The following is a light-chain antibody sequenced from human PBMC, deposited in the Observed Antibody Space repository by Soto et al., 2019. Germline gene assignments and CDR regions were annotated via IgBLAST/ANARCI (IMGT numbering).Light chain of an antibody. V-gene: IGKV1D-13*01. Sequence: IPCSPCPTGRFASLGDRVTITCRARQGISSALVWYQQKPGKAPNLLIYDASTLESGVPSRFSGSGYGTDFTLTISSLQPEDFATYYCQQFNDYPLTFGGGTKVDIK. J-gene: IGKJ4*01. CDR3: QQFNDYPLT. CDR2: DAS. CDR1: QGISSA.